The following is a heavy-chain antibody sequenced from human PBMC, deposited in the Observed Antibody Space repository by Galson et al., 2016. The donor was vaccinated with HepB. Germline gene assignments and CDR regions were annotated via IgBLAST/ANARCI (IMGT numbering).Heavy chain of an antibody. D-gene: IGHD2-2*01. Sequence: SLRLSCAVSGFTFNNAWMSWVRQAPGKGLEWVGRIKSKTDGETTDYAAPVKGRFTISRDDSKNTLYLQMNSLKAEDTAVYYGTRCRTSCSTFDYWGQGTLVTVSS. CDR2: IKSKTDGETT. J-gene: IGHJ4*02. CDR3: TRCRTSCSTFDY. V-gene: IGHV3-15*01. CDR1: GFTFNNAW.